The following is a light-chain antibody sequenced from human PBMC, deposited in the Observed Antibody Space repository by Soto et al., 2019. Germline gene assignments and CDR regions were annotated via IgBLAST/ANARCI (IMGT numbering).Light chain of an antibody. J-gene: IGKJ5*01. V-gene: IGKV1D-12*01. CDR2: AAS. CDR3: QQGNNFPVT. CDR1: QDISRW. Sequence: DVQMTQSPSSVSASVGDRVTITCRASQDISRWLAWYQQKPGQAPKFLIYAASNLQSGDPSRFSGSGSGTDFALTISSLQPEDFVTYYYQQGNNFPVTFGQGTRLEIK.